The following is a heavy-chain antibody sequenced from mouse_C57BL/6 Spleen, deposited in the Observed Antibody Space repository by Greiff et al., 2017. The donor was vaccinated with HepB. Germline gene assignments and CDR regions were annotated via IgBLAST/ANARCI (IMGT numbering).Heavy chain of an antibody. Sequence: QVQLQQSGAELVRPGASVTLSCKASGYTFTDYEMHWVKQTPVHGLEWIGAIDPETGGTAYNQKFKGKAILTADKSSSTAYMELRSLTYEDSAVYYCTRGVATNYFDYGGQGTTLTVSS. CDR2: IDPETGGT. CDR1: GYTFTDYE. CDR3: TRGVATNYFDY. J-gene: IGHJ2*01. V-gene: IGHV1-15*01. D-gene: IGHD1-1*02.